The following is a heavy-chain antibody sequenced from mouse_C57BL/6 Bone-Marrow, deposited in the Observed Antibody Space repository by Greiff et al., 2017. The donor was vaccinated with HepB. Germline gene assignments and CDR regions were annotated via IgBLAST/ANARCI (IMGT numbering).Heavy chain of an antibody. D-gene: IGHD1-1*01. J-gene: IGHJ3*01. CDR3: ASPITTVVAAWFAY. CDR2: INSDGGST. CDR1: EYEFPSHD. Sequence: EVQLKESGGGLVQPGESLKLSCESNEYEFPSHDMSWVRKTPEKRLELVAAINSDGGSTYYPDTMERRFIISRDNTKKTLYLQMSSLRSEDTALYYCASPITTVVAAWFAYWGQGTLVTVSA. V-gene: IGHV5-2*01.